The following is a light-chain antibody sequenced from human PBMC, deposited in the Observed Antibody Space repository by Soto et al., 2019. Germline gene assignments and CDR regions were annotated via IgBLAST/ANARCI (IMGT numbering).Light chain of an antibody. CDR3: QQYNNWPPIT. CDR2: AAS. Sequence: EIVLTQSPGTLSLSPGERATLSCRTSQTVSSSYLAWYQQKPGQAPRLLIYAASYRATGIPARFSGSGSGTDFTLTISSLEPEDFAVYYCQQYNNWPPITFGQGTRLEIK. V-gene: IGKV3-20*01. CDR1: QTVSSSY. J-gene: IGKJ5*01.